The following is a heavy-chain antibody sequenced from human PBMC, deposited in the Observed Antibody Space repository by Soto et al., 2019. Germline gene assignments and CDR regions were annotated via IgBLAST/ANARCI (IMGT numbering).Heavy chain of an antibody. Sequence: QITLKESGPTLVKPTQTLTLTCTFSGFSLNTRRMSVGWIRQPPGKALEWLALIYWDDDKRYSPSLKSRLTIIKDTSKNQVVLIMTNMDPVDTATYYCAHEGDSGYSSSCFGYWGQGTLVTVSS. CDR3: AHEGDSGYSSSCFGY. V-gene: IGHV2-5*02. J-gene: IGHJ4*02. D-gene: IGHD6-13*01. CDR2: IYWDDDK. CDR1: GFSLNTRRMS.